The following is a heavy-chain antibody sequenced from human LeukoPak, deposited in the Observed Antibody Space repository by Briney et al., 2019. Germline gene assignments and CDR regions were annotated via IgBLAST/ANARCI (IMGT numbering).Heavy chain of an antibody. J-gene: IGHJ4*02. D-gene: IGHD2-15*01. CDR2: ISGSGGST. CDR3: AKDAGSGDNGNIRYYFDY. Sequence: GGSLRLSCAASGFTFSSYSMSWVRQAPGKGLEWVSAISGSGGSTYYADSVKGRFTISRDNSKNTLYLQMNSLRAEDTAVYYCAKDAGSGDNGNIRYYFDYWGQGTLVTVSS. CDR1: GFTFSSYS. V-gene: IGHV3-23*01.